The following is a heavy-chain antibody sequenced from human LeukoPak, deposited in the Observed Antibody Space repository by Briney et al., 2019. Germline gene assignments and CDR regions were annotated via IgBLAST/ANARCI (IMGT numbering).Heavy chain of an antibody. CDR3: VRGGVDY. CDR1: GFNISDFW. Sequence: GGSLRLSCAASGFNISDFWMTWVRQAPGKGLEWVANIKEDGTEKHLVDSVKGRFTISRDNTKNLLYLQMNSLRADDTAVYYCVRGGVDYWGQGTLVTVSS. D-gene: IGHD3-16*01. J-gene: IGHJ4*02. V-gene: IGHV3-7*01. CDR2: IKEDGTEK.